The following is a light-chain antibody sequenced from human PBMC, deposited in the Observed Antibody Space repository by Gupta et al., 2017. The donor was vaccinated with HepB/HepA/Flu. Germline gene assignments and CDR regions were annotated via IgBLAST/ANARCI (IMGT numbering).Light chain of an antibody. CDR1: QSLVFSDGNTF. J-gene: IGKJ4*01. CDR3: VQAKPWTT. V-gene: IGKV2-30*01. CDR2: QVS. Sequence: DVVLTQSPLSLPVTLGQPASISCRSSQSLVFSDGNTFLHWFQQRPGQSPRRLLYQVSKRDSGVPERFSGSGSGXDFTLRXSRVEAEDVAIYYCVQAKPWTTFGXGTKVEIK.